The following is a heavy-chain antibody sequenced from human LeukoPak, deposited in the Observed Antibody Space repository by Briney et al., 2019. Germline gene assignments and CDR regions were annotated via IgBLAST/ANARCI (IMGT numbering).Heavy chain of an antibody. Sequence: PGGSLRLSCAASGFTFKIYSMNWVRQAPGKGLEWVSSISSSSSHMYYADSVKGRFAISRDNAKNSLYLQMNTLRAEDTAVYYCAGDDTSVHFFDYWGQGTLVTVSS. CDR2: ISSSSSHM. J-gene: IGHJ4*02. CDR1: GFTFKIYS. D-gene: IGHD1-1*01. V-gene: IGHV3-21*01. CDR3: AGDDTSVHFFDY.